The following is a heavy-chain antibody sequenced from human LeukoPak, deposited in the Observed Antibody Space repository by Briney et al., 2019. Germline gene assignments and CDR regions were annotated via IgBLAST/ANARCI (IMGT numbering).Heavy chain of an antibody. J-gene: IGHJ4*02. V-gene: IGHV4-30-2*01. CDR1: GGSISSGGYY. CDR2: IYHSGST. D-gene: IGHD3-3*01. Sequence: SETLSLTCTVSGGSISSGGYYWSWIRQPPGKGLEWIGYIYHSGSTYYNPSLKSRVTISVDRSKNQFFLKLSSVTAADTAVYYCASQRYDFWSGHFDYWGQGTLVTVSS. CDR3: ASQRYDFWSGHFDY.